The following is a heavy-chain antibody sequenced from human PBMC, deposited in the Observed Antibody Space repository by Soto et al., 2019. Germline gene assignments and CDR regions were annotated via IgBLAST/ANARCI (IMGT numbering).Heavy chain of an antibody. J-gene: IGHJ4*02. CDR1: GYTFTSYD. CDR2: MNPNSGNT. Sequence: QVQLVQSGAEVKKPGASVKVSCKASGYTFTSYDINWVRQATGQGLEGMGWMNPNSGNTGYAQKFQDRVTMTRNTTISTAYTELSSLRSEDTAVYYCARERSSGWYVDYWGQGTLVTVSS. CDR3: ARERSSGWYVDY. D-gene: IGHD6-19*01. V-gene: IGHV1-8*01.